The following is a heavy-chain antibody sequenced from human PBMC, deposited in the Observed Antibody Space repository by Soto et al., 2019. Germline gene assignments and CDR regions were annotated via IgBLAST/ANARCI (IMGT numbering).Heavy chain of an antibody. CDR3: ARAAYDSSGFDY. CDR2: ISSSSSYI. CDR1: GFTFSSYS. J-gene: IGHJ4*02. V-gene: IGHV3-21*01. Sequence: GGSLRLSCAASGFTFSSYSMNWVRQAPGKGLEWVSSISSSSSYIYYADSVKGRFTISRDNAKNSRYLQMNSLRAEDTAVYYCARAAYDSSGFDYWGQGTLVTVSS. D-gene: IGHD3-22*01.